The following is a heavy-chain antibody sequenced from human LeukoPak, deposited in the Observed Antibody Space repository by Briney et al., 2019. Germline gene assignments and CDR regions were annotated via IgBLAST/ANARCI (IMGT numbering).Heavy chain of an antibody. CDR2: IFPGNSDS. CDR1: GYNFASYW. Sequence: GESLKISCKGSGYNFASYWIGWVRQMPGKGLEWMGIIFPGNSDSRYSPSFQGQVTMSVDKSISTAYLQWSSLKASETAVYYCARHKFYYDGTDYSPPRKYYYYMDVWGKGTTVTLSS. CDR3: ARHKFYYDGTDYSPPRKYYYYMDV. D-gene: IGHD3-22*01. V-gene: IGHV5-51*01. J-gene: IGHJ6*03.